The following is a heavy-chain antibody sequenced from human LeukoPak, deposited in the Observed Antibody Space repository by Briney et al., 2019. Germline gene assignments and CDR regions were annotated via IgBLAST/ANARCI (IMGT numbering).Heavy chain of an antibody. Sequence: ASVKVSCKASGYTFTSYAMHWVRQAPGQRLEWMGWINAGNGNTKYSRKFQGRVTITRDTSASTAYMELSSLRSEDTAVYYCARSVPLTYYYYYGMDVWGQGTTVTVSS. CDR1: GYTFTSYA. CDR2: INAGNGNT. D-gene: IGHD3-9*01. CDR3: ARSVPLTYYYYYGMDV. J-gene: IGHJ6*02. V-gene: IGHV1-3*01.